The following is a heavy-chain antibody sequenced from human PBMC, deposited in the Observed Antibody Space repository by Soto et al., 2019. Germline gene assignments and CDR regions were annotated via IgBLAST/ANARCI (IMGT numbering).Heavy chain of an antibody. Sequence: QEQLVKSGAEVKKPGASVKVSCKASGYTFSGYYIHWLRQAPGQGLEWMGWINPNSGGTNYAQKFQGRVTVTRDTPTSTAYMELSRLTSDDTAVYYCARSLTEGYCTITGCYTRPLYGMDVWGQGTTVTVSS. CDR1: GYTFSGYY. J-gene: IGHJ6*02. CDR3: ARSLTEGYCTITGCYTRPLYGMDV. CDR2: INPNSGGT. D-gene: IGHD2-2*02. V-gene: IGHV1-2*02.